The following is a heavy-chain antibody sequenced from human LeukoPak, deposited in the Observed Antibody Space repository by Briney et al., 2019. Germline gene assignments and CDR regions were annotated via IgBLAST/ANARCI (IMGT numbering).Heavy chain of an antibody. CDR2: LYSDGNT. D-gene: IGHD2-8*01. V-gene: IGHV3-53*01. Sequence: GGSLRLSCAASGFTVITNDMTWVRQAPGKGLEWVSVLYSDGNTKYADSVKGRFTISRDNAKNSLFLQVNSLRADDTAFYYCAREGIYCVNGVCYLDYWGQGTLVTVSS. CDR3: AREGIYCVNGVCYLDY. CDR1: GFTVITND. J-gene: IGHJ4*02.